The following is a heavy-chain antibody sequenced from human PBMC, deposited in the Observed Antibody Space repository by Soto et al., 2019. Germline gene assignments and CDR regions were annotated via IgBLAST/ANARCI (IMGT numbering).Heavy chain of an antibody. J-gene: IGHJ4*02. D-gene: IGHD3-10*01. Sequence: VAEIWYDGSDKYYADSVKGRFTISRDNSKNTMDLQMNSLRVEDTAVYYCAKGPGTGYFDYWGQGTLVTVSS. CDR3: AKGPGTGYFDY. CDR2: IWYDGSDK. V-gene: IGHV3-33*06.